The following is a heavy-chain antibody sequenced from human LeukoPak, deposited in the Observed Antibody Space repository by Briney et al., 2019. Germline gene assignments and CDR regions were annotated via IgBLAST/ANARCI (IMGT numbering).Heavy chain of an antibody. D-gene: IGHD3-3*01. V-gene: IGHV4-38-2*02. CDR3: ARVRTIFGVVIISPMVDY. J-gene: IGHJ4*02. CDR2: LYHSGST. Sequence: PSETLSLTRPVSGHSIRSGYYWGWIRQPPGKGLEWIRSLYHSGSTFYNPSLKSRVTISVDASTSQFSLTLSSVTAADTAVYYCARVRTIFGVVIISPMVDYWGQGTLVTVSS. CDR1: GHSIRSGYY.